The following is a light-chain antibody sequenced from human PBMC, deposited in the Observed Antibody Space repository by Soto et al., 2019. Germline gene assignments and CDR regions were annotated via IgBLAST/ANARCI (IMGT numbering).Light chain of an antibody. CDR1: QSLVYSDGNTY. J-gene: IGKJ5*01. V-gene: IGKV2-30*01. CDR2: KIS. CDR3: MQGTHWPLT. Sequence: VVMTQSPLSLPVTLGQPSSISCRSSQSLVYSDGNTYLNWFQQRPGQSPRRRIDKISNRDSGVPDRFSGSGSGTDFTLKISRVEAEDVGVYYCMQGTHWPLTFGQGTRLEIK.